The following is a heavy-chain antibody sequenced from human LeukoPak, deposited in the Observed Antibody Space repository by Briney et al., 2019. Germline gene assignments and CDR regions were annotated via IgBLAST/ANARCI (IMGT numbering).Heavy chain of an antibody. CDR2: ISGSGGST. D-gene: IGHD3-10*01. V-gene: IGHV3-23*01. CDR1: GFTFSSYA. CDR3: AKSYYGSGSYYSFAY. Sequence: PGGSLRLSCAASGFTFSSYAMSWVRQAPGKGLEWVSAISGSGGSTYYADSVKGRFTISRDNSKNTLYLQMNSLRAEDTAVYYCAKSYYGSGSYYSFAYWGQGTLVTVSS. J-gene: IGHJ4*02.